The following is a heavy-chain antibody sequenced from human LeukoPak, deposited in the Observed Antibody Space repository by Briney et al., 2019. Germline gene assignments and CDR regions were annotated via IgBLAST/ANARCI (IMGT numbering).Heavy chain of an antibody. CDR2: INPSGGST. CDR3: ARAKNRAYAFDI. J-gene: IGHJ3*02. V-gene: IGHV1-46*01. Sequence: ASVKVSSKASGYTFTSYYMHGVRQPPGQGLGGRGIINPSGGSTSYAQKFQGRVTMTRDTSTSTVYMELSSLRSEDTAVYYCARAKNRAYAFDIWGQGTMVTVSS. CDR1: GYTFTSYY. D-gene: IGHD2/OR15-2a*01.